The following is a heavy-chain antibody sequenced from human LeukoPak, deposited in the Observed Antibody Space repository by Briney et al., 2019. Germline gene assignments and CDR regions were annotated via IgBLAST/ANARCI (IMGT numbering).Heavy chain of an antibody. CDR3: ASPREQWLANWFDP. CDR2: ISYDGSNK. V-gene: IGHV3-30*03. D-gene: IGHD6-19*01. CDR1: GFTFSSYG. Sequence: PGGSLRLSCAASGFTFSSYGMHWVRQAPGKGLEWVAVISYDGSNKYYADSVKGRFTISRDNSKNTLYLQMNSLRAEDTAVYYCASPREQWLANWFDPWGQGTLVTVSS. J-gene: IGHJ5*02.